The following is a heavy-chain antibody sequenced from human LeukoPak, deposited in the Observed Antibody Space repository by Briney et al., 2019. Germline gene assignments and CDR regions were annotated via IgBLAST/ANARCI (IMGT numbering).Heavy chain of an antibody. Sequence: PGGSLRLPCVASGFTVSSNYMSWVRQAPGKGLEWVSGICGGGSTYCADSVKGRFTISRDNSKNTLYIQMSSLRAEDTDVYYCACGSGSYRIPYYCMDVWGTGTTVTVSS. CDR1: GFTVSSNY. CDR3: ACGSGSYRIPYYCMDV. CDR2: ICGGGST. V-gene: IGHV3-53*01. D-gene: IGHD3-10*01. J-gene: IGHJ6*03.